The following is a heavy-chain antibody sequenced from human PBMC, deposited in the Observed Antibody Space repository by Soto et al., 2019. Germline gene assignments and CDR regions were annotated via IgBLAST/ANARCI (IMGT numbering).Heavy chain of an antibody. D-gene: IGHD6-19*01. J-gene: IGHJ4*02. Sequence: QVQLVESGGGVVQPGRSLRLSCAASGFTFSSYGMHWVRQAPGKGLEWVAVISYDGSNKYYADSVKGRFTISRDNSKNTLYLQMNSLRAEDTAVYYCAKDHLGYSSGLPPIIVYWGQGTLVTVSS. CDR1: GFTFSSYG. CDR2: ISYDGSNK. CDR3: AKDHLGYSSGLPPIIVY. V-gene: IGHV3-30*18.